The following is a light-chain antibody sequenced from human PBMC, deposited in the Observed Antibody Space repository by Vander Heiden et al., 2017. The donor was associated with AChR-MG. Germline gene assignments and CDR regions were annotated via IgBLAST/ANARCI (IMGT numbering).Light chain of an antibody. Sequence: QSALTQPASVSGSPGQSITISCTGTSSDVGGYNYVSWYQQHPGKAPKLMIYDVSNRPSGVSNRFSGSKSGNTASLTISGLQAEDETDYYCSSYTSSRGVFGGGNKL. CDR2: DVS. CDR3: SSYTSSRGV. V-gene: IGLV2-14*03. CDR1: SSDVGGYNY. J-gene: IGLJ2*01.